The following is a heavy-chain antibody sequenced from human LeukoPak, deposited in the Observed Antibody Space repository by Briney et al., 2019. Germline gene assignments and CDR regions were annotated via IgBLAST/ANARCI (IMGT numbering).Heavy chain of an antibody. CDR2: ICYSGST. J-gene: IGHJ5*02. V-gene: IGHV4-39*02. CDR3: ARDRGYCSGGSCYRWFDP. CDR1: GGSISSSNYC. Sequence: PSETLSLTCTVSGGSISSSNYCWGWIRQPPGKGLEWIGSICYSGSTFYNPSLKSRGTLLVDTPKNQFSLRVSSVTAADTAVYYCARDRGYCSGGSCYRWFDPWGQGTLVTVSS. D-gene: IGHD2-15*01.